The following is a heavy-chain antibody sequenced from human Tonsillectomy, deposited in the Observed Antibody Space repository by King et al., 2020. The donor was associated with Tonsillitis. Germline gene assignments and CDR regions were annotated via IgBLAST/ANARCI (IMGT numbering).Heavy chain of an antibody. CDR2: IGTAGDT. J-gene: IGHJ6*03. V-gene: IGHV3-13*04. D-gene: IGHD3-10*01. Sequence: VQLVESGGGLVQPGGSLRLSCAASGFTFSNYDMLWFRQPTGKGLVWVASIGTAGDTHYPGSVMGRFTISRENAKNSLYLQMNSLRAGDTAVYYCARDPGRSGWNHMDVWGKGTTVTVSS. CDR1: GFTFSNYD. CDR3: ARDPGRSGWNHMDV.